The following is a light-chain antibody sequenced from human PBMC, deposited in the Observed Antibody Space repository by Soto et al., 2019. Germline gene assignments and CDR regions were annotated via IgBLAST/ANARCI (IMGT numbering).Light chain of an antibody. Sequence: QSALTQPASVSGSPGQSITISCTGTSGDIGGYNYVSWYQQFPGKAPKLLIYGVSSRPSGVPNRFSGSKSGNTASLTISGLQAEDEADYYCSSNKRANPREGVFGGGTKLTVL. V-gene: IGLV2-14*03. J-gene: IGLJ2*01. CDR1: SGDIGGYNY. CDR3: SSNKRANPREGV. CDR2: GVS.